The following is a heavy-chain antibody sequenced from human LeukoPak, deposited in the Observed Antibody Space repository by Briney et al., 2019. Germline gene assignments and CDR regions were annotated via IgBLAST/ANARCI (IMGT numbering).Heavy chain of an antibody. CDR2: IYSGGRT. Sequence: GGSLRLSCAASGFTVSSNYMSWVRQAPGKGLEWVSVIYSGGRTYYADSVKGRFTISRDNSKNTLYLQMNSLRAEHTAVYYCARGPRGVVGATTTWGQGTLVTVSS. D-gene: IGHD1-26*01. CDR3: ARGPRGVVGATTT. V-gene: IGHV3-53*01. CDR1: GFTVSSNY. J-gene: IGHJ4*02.